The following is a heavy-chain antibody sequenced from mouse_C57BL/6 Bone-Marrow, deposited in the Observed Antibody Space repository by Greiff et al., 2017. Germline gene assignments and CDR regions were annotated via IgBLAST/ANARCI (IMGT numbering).Heavy chain of an antibody. D-gene: IGHD2-4*01. CDR3: ARGRLRRVFDY. J-gene: IGHJ2*01. V-gene: IGHV1-4*01. CDR1: GYTFTSYT. Sequence: QVQLQQSGAELARPGASVKMSCKASGYTFTSYTMHWVKQRPGQGLEWIGYINPSSGYTKYNQKFKDKATLTADKSSSTAYRQLSSLTSEDSAVYYCARGRLRRVFDYWGQGTTLTVSS. CDR2: INPSSGYT.